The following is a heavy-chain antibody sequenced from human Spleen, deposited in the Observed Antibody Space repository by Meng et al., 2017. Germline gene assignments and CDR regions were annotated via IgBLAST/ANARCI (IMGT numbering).Heavy chain of an antibody. CDR3: ATRGNPYLNC. Sequence: QGQLVQSGAEVKKPGASVKVSCKASGYTLSSDGFSWVRQAPGQGLEWLGWINVYNGKTDYALKFQDRVTMTTDTFTNTAYMELRSLRSDDTAVYYCATRGNPYLNCWGQGTLVTVSS. CDR1: GYTLSSDG. J-gene: IGHJ4*02. CDR2: INVYNGKT. V-gene: IGHV1-18*01.